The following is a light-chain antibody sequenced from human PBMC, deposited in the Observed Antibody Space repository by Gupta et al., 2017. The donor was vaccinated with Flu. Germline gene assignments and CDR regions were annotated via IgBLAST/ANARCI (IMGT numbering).Light chain of an antibody. CDR1: QTISRSR. V-gene: IGKV3-20*01. CDR2: DAS. Sequence: GERATLSCRASQTISRSRLAGYQQKPGQAPRLLIYDASNRAPGIPDRFSGSASGTDFTLTINRLEPEDFAVYYCQHYDLSKTFGQGTKVEI. J-gene: IGKJ1*01. CDR3: QHYDLSKT.